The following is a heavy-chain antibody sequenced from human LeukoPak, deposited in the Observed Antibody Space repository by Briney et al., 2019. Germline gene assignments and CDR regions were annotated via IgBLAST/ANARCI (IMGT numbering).Heavy chain of an antibody. CDR1: GGTFSSYA. Sequence: SVTVSCKASGGTFSSYAISWVRQAPGQGLEWMGGIIPIFGTANYAQKFQGRVTITADESTSTAYMELSSLRSEDTAVYYCARTPHYSNYVGDWFDPWGQGTLVTVSS. J-gene: IGHJ5*02. V-gene: IGHV1-69*01. D-gene: IGHD4-11*01. CDR3: ARTPHYSNYVGDWFDP. CDR2: IIPIFGTA.